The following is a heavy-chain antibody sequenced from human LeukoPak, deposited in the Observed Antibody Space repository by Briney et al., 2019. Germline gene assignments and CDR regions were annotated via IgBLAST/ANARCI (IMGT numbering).Heavy chain of an antibody. CDR1: GFTFSNYG. V-gene: IGHV3-30*04. J-gene: IGHJ4*02. CDR2: ISYDGSDK. CDR3: ARGIYDYGSGSYADY. D-gene: IGHD3-10*01. Sequence: PGGSLRLSCATSGFTFSNYGIHWVRQAPGKGLEWVALISYDGSDKNYADSVKGRFTISRDNSKNTLYLQMNSLRPEDTAVYYCARGIYDYGSGSYADYWGQGTLVTVSS.